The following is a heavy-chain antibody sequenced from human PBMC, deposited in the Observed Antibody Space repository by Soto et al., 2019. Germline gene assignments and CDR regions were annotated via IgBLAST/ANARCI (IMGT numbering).Heavy chain of an antibody. CDR3: ARATGITGTTTPFQH. J-gene: IGHJ1*01. Sequence: PSETLSLTCTVSCGSINSYYWTWIRQPPGKGLEWIGYIYYSGSTKYNPSLKSRVTISVDTSKNQFSLKLSSVTAADTAVYYCARATGITGTTTPFQHWGQGTLVTVSS. D-gene: IGHD1-7*01. V-gene: IGHV4-59*01. CDR1: CGSINSYY. CDR2: IYYSGST.